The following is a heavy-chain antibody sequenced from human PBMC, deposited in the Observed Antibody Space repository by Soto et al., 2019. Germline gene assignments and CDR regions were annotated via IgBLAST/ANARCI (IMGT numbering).Heavy chain of an antibody. Sequence: SETLSLTCTVSGGSISSSSYYWGWIRQPPGKGLEWIGSIYYSGSTYYNPSLKSRVTISVDTSKNQFSLKLSSVTAADTAVYYCARHRKITMVRGGIDDWGQGTLVTVSS. CDR1: GGSISSSSYY. J-gene: IGHJ4*02. D-gene: IGHD3-10*01. V-gene: IGHV4-39*01. CDR2: IYYSGST. CDR3: ARHRKITMVRGGIDD.